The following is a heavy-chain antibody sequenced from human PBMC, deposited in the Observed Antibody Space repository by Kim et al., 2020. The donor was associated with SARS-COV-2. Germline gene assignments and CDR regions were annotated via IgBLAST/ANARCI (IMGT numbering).Heavy chain of an antibody. Sequence: SPPFQGQVTLSADKSISTAYLQWSSLKASDTAMYYCARPYSSTLYYFDYWGQGTLVTVSS. D-gene: IGHD6-13*01. V-gene: IGHV5-51*01. CDR3: ARPYSSTLYYFDY. J-gene: IGHJ4*02.